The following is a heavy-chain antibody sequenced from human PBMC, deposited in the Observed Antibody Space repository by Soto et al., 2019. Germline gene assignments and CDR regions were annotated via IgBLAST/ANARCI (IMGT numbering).Heavy chain of an antibody. CDR1: GFIFNDFA. J-gene: IGHJ5*02. D-gene: IGHD1-1*01. CDR3: VKGPGLGSSVFGTLDL. V-gene: IGHV3-64D*06. Sequence: PGGSLRLSCSASGFIFNDFAMYWVRQAPGKGLEYVSVVGVNANARYYADSVKGRFTISRDNSKNTLYLQMNSLTEEDTAMYYCVKGPGLGSSVFGTLDLWGQGTLVTVSS. CDR2: VGVNANAR.